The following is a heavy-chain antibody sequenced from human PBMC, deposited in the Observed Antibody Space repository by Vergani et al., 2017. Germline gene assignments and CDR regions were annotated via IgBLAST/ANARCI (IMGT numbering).Heavy chain of an antibody. D-gene: IGHD5-12*01. V-gene: IGHV3-9*03. J-gene: IGHJ3*02. Sequence: EVQLVESGGGLVQPGRSLRLSCAASGVTFDDYAMHWVRQAPGKGLEWVSGISWSSGSIGYADSVKGRFTISRDNAKNSLYLQMNSLRAEDMALYYCAKGMGFGATYGGYDHGSFHIWSQATMVTVSS. CDR3: AKGMGFGATYGGYDHGSFHI. CDR1: GVTFDDYA. CDR2: ISWSSGSI.